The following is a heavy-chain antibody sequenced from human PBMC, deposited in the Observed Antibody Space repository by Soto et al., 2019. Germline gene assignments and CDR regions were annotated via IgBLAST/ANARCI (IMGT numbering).Heavy chain of an antibody. V-gene: IGHV3-23*01. D-gene: IGHD3-10*01. Sequence: PGGSLRLSCAASGFTFSSYAMSWVRQAPGKGLEWVSAISGSGGSTYYADSVKGRFTISRDNSKNTLYLQINSLRAEDTAVYYCAKYGSGSYYNDNPDYWGQGTLVTVSS. CDR3: AKYGSGSYYNDNPDY. J-gene: IGHJ4*02. CDR1: GFTFSSYA. CDR2: ISGSGGST.